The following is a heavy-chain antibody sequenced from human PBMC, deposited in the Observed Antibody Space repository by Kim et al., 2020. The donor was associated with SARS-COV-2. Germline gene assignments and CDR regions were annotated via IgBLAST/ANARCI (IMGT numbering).Heavy chain of an antibody. Sequence: SETLSLTCTVSGGSISSSSYYWGWIRQPPGKGLEWIGSIYYSGSTYYNPSLKSRVTISVDTSKNQFSLKLSSVTAADTAVYCCARHSDILTGYDYGMDVWGQGTTVTVSS. D-gene: IGHD3-9*01. CDR2: IYYSGST. CDR1: GGSISSSSYY. V-gene: IGHV4-39*01. J-gene: IGHJ6*02. CDR3: ARHSDILTGYDYGMDV.